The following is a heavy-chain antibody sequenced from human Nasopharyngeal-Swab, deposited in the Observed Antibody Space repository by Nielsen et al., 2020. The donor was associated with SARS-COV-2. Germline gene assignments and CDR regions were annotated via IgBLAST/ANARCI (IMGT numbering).Heavy chain of an antibody. Sequence: LSLTCAASGFPFSSYSMNWARQAPGKGLEWVSSISSSSSYIYYADSVKGRFTISRDNAKNSLYLQMNSLRAEDTAVYYCARALPDTYCGGDCYYNWGQGTLVTVSS. CDR3: ARALPDTYCGGDCYYN. CDR2: ISSSSSYI. J-gene: IGHJ4*02. CDR1: GFPFSSYS. V-gene: IGHV3-21*01. D-gene: IGHD2-21*02.